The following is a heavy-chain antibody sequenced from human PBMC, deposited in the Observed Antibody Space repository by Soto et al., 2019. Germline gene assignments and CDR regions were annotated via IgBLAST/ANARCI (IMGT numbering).Heavy chain of an antibody. D-gene: IGHD3-16*01. CDR3: ARWGTTGGLDV. Sequence: QVQLVESGGGVVQPGTSLRVSCVGSGFTFRSYDIHWVRQAPGKGLEWVALTSYDGSNKYYGDSVRGRFTISRDNSRNTVDLQMDSLRLEDTALYYCARWGTTGGLDVWGQGTLVPVSS. CDR1: GFTFRSYD. CDR2: TSYDGSNK. J-gene: IGHJ1*01. V-gene: IGHV3-30*19.